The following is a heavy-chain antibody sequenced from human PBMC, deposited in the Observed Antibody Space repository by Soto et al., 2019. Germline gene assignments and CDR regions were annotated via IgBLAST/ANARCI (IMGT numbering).Heavy chain of an antibody. CDR3: AHRRVGATGAFDAFDI. D-gene: IGHD1-26*01. J-gene: IGHJ3*02. V-gene: IGHV2-5*02. CDR1: GFSLSTSGVG. CDR2: IYWDDDK. Sequence: QITLKESGPTLVKPTQTLTLTCTFSGFSLSTSGVGVGWIRQPPGKALEWLALIYWDDDKRYSPSLKSRLTITKDTSKTQVVLTMTNMDPVATATYYCAHRRVGATGAFDAFDIWGQGTMVTVSS.